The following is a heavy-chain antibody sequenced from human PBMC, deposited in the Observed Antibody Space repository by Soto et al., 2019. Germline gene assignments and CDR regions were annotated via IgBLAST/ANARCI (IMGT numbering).Heavy chain of an antibody. V-gene: IGHV3-23*01. D-gene: IGHD3-22*01. J-gene: IGHJ4*02. CDR3: AKSYYYDSSGYSYFDY. Sequence: GGSLRLFCAASGFTFSSYAMSWVRQAPGKGLEWVSAISGSGGSTYYADSVKGRFTISRDNSKNTLYLQMNSLRAEDTAVYYCAKSYYYDSSGYSYFDYWGQGTLVTVSS. CDR2: ISGSGGST. CDR1: GFTFSSYA.